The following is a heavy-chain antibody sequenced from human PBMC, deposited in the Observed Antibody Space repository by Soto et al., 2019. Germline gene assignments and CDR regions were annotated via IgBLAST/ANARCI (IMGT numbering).Heavy chain of an antibody. Sequence: SETLSLTCTVSGGSISSSSYYWGWIRQPPGKGLEWIGSIYYSGSTYYNPSPKSRVTISVDTSKNQFSLKLSSVTAADTAVYYCARRDNYYCYGMDIWGQGTTVTVSS. J-gene: IGHJ6*02. V-gene: IGHV4-39*01. CDR3: ARRDNYYCYGMDI. CDR1: GGSISSSSYY. CDR2: IYYSGST.